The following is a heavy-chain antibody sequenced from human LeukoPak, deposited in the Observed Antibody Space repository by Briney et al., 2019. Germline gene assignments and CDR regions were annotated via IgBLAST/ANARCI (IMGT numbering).Heavy chain of an antibody. V-gene: IGHV1-3*03. Sequence: GGSLRLSCAASGYTFTSYAMHWVRQAPGQRLEWMGWINAGNGNTKYSQEFQGRVTITRDTSASTAYMELSSLRSEDMAVYYCARGTVSDCYYYMDVWGKGTTVTVSS. J-gene: IGHJ6*03. CDR3: ARGTVSDCYYYMDV. CDR2: INAGNGNT. CDR1: GYTFTSYA. D-gene: IGHD4-17*01.